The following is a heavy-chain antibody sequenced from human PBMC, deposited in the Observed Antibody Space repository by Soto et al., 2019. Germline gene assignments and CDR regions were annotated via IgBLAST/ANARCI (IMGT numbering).Heavy chain of an antibody. CDR3: AVPSGLTVNCPGF. J-gene: IGHJ4*02. D-gene: IGHD2-8*02. Sequence: GGSLRLSCAASGFIFSNYAMSWVRQAPGKGLEWVSAISGNGDSTYYADSVKGRFTISRDNSKNTLYLQMNSLRAEDTAVYYCAVPSGLTVNCPGFWGQGTLVTVSS. V-gene: IGHV3-23*01. CDR1: GFIFSNYA. CDR2: ISGNGDST.